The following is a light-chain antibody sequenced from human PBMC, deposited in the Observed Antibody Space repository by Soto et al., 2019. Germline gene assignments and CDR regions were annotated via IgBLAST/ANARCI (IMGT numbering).Light chain of an antibody. CDR3: CSYAGSSTWV. Sequence: QSALTQPASVSGSPGQSITISCTGTSRDVGNYNLVSWYQQHPGKAPKLIIDEASKRPSGISNRFSGSKSGNTASLTISGLQAEDEADYYCCSYAGSSTWVFGGGTKLTVL. J-gene: IGLJ3*02. CDR1: SRDVGNYNL. CDR2: EAS. V-gene: IGLV2-23*01.